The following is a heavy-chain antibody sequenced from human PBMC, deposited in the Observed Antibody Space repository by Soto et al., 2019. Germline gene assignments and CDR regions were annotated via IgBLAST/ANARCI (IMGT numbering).Heavy chain of an antibody. V-gene: IGHV3-23*01. Sequence: GGSLRLSCAASGFTFSSYAMSWVRQAPGKGLEWVSAISGSGGSTYYADSVKGRFTISRDNSKNTLYLQMNSLRAEDTAVYYCAKLAPEGSTSKNYFDYWGQGTLVTVSS. CDR2: ISGSGGST. D-gene: IGHD2-2*01. CDR1: GFTFSSYA. J-gene: IGHJ4*02. CDR3: AKLAPEGSTSKNYFDY.